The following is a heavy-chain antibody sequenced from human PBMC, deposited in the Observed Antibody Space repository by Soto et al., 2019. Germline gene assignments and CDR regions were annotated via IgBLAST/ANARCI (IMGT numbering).Heavy chain of an antibody. CDR3: AKWSRTDVF. Sequence: GGSLRLSCTASGFTFGSFALGWVRQAPGEGLEWGSSISIGGSYTTYADSVRGRFIISRDNAKNTLDLQMNGLRAEDTAVYSCAKWSRTDVFWGRGTLVTVYS. D-gene: IGHD1-1*01. J-gene: IGHJ1*01. V-gene: IGHV3-23*01. CDR1: GFTFGSFA. CDR2: ISIGGSYT.